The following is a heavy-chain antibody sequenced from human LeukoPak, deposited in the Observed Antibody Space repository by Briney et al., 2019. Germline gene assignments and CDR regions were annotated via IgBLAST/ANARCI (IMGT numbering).Heavy chain of an antibody. CDR3: ARDGDVNSGSYYFDY. CDR1: GYTFTSYY. Sequence: ASVKVSCKASGYTFTSYYMHWVRQAPGQGLEWMGIINPSGGSTSYAQKFQGRVTMTKDTSTSTVYMELSSLRSEDTAVYYCARDGDVNSGSYYFDYWGQGTLVTVSS. CDR2: INPSGGST. D-gene: IGHD1-26*01. J-gene: IGHJ4*02. V-gene: IGHV1-46*01.